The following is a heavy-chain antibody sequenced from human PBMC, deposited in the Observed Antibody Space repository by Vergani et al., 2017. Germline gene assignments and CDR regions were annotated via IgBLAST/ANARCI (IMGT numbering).Heavy chain of an antibody. J-gene: IGHJ2*01. CDR1: GFTFSDYY. Sequence: QVQLVESGGGLVKPGGSLRLSCAASGFTFSDYYMSWIRQAPGKGLEWVSYISSSGSTIYYADSVKGRFTISRDNAKNSLYLQMNSLRAEDTAVYYCARGKSDYYDSSGYYHWYFDLWGRGTLVTVSS. CDR2: ISSSGSTI. D-gene: IGHD3-22*01. CDR3: ARGKSDYYDSSGYYHWYFDL. V-gene: IGHV3-11*01.